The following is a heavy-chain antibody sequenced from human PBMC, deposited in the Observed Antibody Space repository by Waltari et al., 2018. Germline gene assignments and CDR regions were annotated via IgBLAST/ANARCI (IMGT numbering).Heavy chain of an antibody. V-gene: IGHV3-74*01. CDR2: INGEGSST. J-gene: IGHJ4*02. CDR1: GFTFSSHW. Sequence: EVQLVESGGGLVQHGGSLRLSCAASGFTFSSHWLHWVRQAPGKGLVWVSRINGEGSSTSYADSVKGRFTISRDNAKNTLYLQMNNLRAEDTAVYYCARVGIRGSGYYRGVDFWGQGTLVTVSS. CDR3: ARVGIRGSGYYRGVDF. D-gene: IGHD3-22*01.